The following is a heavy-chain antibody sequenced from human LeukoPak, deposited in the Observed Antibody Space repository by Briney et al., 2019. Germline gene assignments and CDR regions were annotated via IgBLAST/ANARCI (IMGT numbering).Heavy chain of an antibody. D-gene: IGHD3-22*01. CDR3: AKTHSSGYYRGNYYYYYGMDV. V-gene: IGHV3-23*01. Sequence: GGSLRLSCAASGFTFSSYAMSWVRQAPGEGLEWVSAISGGGGSTYYADSVKGRFTISRDNSKNTLYLQMNSLRAEDTAVYYCAKTHSSGYYRGNYYYYYGMDVWGQGTTVTVSS. CDR2: ISGGGGST. CDR1: GFTFSSYA. J-gene: IGHJ6*02.